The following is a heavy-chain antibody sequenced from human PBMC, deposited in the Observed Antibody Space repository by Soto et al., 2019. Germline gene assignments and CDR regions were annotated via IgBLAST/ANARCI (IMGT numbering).Heavy chain of an antibody. CDR1: GYTFISYG. CDR3: ARAGFSTRWLGILATGVLGVEIDY. J-gene: IGHJ4*02. D-gene: IGHD6-13*01. CDR2: ISAYNGKT. V-gene: IGHV1-18*01. Sequence: QVQLVQSGAEVKKTGASVEVSCKASGYTFISYGISWVRQAPGQGLEWMGWISAYNGKTNYAQKFQGRVTMTTDTATSSAYMELRSLRSDDTAVYDCARAGFSTRWLGILATGVLGVEIDYWGQGTLVTVSS.